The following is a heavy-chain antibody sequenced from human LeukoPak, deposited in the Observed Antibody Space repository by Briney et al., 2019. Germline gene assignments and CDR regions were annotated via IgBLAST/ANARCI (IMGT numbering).Heavy chain of an antibody. V-gene: IGHV3-48*01. J-gene: IGHJ3*02. CDR2: ISSSSSTI. Sequence: QPGGSLRLSCAASGFTFSSYSMNWVRQAPGKGLEWVSYISSSSSTIYYADSVKGRFTISRDNAKNSLYLQMNSLRAEDTAVYYCARDQYCSSTSSYLGAFDIWGQGTMVTVSS. D-gene: IGHD2-2*01. CDR1: GFTFSSYS. CDR3: ARDQYCSSTSSYLGAFDI.